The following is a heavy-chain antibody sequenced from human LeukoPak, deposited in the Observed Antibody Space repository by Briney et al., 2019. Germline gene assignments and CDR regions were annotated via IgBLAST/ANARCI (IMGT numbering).Heavy chain of an antibody. V-gene: IGHV4-4*07. CDR3: AREEYSSGPFGMDV. Sequence: SETLSLTCTVSGGSISSYYWSWIRQPAGKGLEWIGRIHTSGSTNYNPSLKSRVTMSVDTSKNQFSLKLSSVTAADTAVYYCAREEYSSGPFGMDVWGQGTTVTVSS. D-gene: IGHD6-19*01. CDR2: IHTSGST. J-gene: IGHJ6*02. CDR1: GGSISSYY.